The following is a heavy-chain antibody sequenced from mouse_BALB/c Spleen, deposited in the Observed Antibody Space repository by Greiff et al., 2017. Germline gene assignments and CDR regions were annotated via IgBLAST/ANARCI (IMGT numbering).Heavy chain of an antibody. CDR3: AKVWEAMDY. CDR2: ISSGGSYT. Sequence: EVQVVESGGGLVKPGGSLKLSCAASGFTFSSYAMSWVRQSPEKRLEWVAEISSGGSYTYYPDTVTGRFTISRDNAKNTLYLEMSSLRSEDTAMYYCAKVWEAMDYWGQGTSVTVSS. V-gene: IGHV5-9-4*01. J-gene: IGHJ4*01. D-gene: IGHD1-1*02. CDR1: GFTFSSYA.